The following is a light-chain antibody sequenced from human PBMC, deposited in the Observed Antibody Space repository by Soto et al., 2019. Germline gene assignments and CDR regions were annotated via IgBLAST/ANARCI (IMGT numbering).Light chain of an antibody. J-gene: IGLJ2*01. CDR2: EVS. CDR3: SSYVGSNTVA. V-gene: IGLV2-8*01. Sequence: QSVLTQPASVSGSPGQSITISCTGTSSDVGNYNYVSWYQQYPGKAPKLMIYEVSKRPSGVPDRFSGSKSGNTASLTVSGLQAEDEADYYCSSYVGSNTVAFGGGTKVTVL. CDR1: SSDVGNYNY.